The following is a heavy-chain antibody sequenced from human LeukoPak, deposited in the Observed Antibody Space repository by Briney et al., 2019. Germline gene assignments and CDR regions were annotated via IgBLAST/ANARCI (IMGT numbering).Heavy chain of an antibody. CDR3: ASSEAPLWFGEVVNWFDP. Sequence: GGSLRLSCAASGFTFNTYGMSWVRQAPGKGLEWVSGISSSGSTIYYADSVKGRFTISRDNAKNSLYLQMNSLGAEDTAVYYCASSEAPLWFGEVVNWFDPWGQGTLVTVSS. CDR1: GFTFNTYG. J-gene: IGHJ5*02. CDR2: ISSSGSTI. V-gene: IGHV3-48*04. D-gene: IGHD3-10*01.